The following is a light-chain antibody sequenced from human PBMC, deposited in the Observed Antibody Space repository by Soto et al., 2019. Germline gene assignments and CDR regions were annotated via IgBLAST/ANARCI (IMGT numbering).Light chain of an antibody. CDR3: CSSAGSSLYV. CDR2: EGT. J-gene: IGLJ1*01. V-gene: IGLV2-23*01. CDR1: SSDVGTYDL. Sequence: QSVLTQPASVSGSPGQSIAISCTGTSSDVGTYDLVSWYQQHPGKAPKLMIYEGTKRPSGVSNRFSGSKSANTASLTISGLQPEDEADYYCCSSAGSSLYVFVSGTK.